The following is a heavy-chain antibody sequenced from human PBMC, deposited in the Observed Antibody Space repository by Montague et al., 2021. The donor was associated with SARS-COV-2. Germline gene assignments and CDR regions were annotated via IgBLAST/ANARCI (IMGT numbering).Heavy chain of an antibody. Sequence: PALVKPTQTLTLTCTFSGFSLSTSGMCVSWIRQPPGKALEGLALIDGDYDIYYSTSLKTRLTISKDTSKHQVVLTMTNMDPVDTATYYCARIRDYDILTGSYSGFDYWGQGTLVTVSS. V-gene: IGHV2-70*01. CDR3: ARIRDYDILTGSYSGFDY. J-gene: IGHJ4*02. CDR2: IDGDYDI. D-gene: IGHD3-9*01. CDR1: GFSLSTSGMC.